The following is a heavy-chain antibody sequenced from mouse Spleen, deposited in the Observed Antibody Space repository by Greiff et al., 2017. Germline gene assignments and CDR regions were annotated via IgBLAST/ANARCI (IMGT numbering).Heavy chain of an antibody. CDR3: ATSITTVVAPLAMDY. Sequence: VQLQQSGAELARPGASVKMSCKASGYTFTSYTMHWVKQRPGQGLEWIGYINPSSGYTKYNQKFKDKATLTADKSSSTAYMQLSSLTSEDSAVYYCATSITTVVAPLAMDYWGQGTSVTVSS. J-gene: IGHJ4*01. CDR2: INPSSGYT. V-gene: IGHV1-4*01. CDR1: GYTFTSYT. D-gene: IGHD1-1*01.